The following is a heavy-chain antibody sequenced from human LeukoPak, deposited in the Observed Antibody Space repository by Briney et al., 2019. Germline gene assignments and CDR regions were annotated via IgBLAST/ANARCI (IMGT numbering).Heavy chain of an antibody. J-gene: IGHJ4*02. D-gene: IGHD3-16*02. CDR3: ATELMITFGGVIVDY. CDR2: ISSSSSYI. V-gene: IGHV3-21*01. Sequence: KPGGSLRLSCAASGFTFSSYSMNWVRQAPGKGLEWVSSISSSSSYIYYADSVKGRFTISRDNAKNSLYLQMNSLRAEDMAVYYCATELMITFGGVIVDYWGQGTLVTVSS. CDR1: GFTFSSYS.